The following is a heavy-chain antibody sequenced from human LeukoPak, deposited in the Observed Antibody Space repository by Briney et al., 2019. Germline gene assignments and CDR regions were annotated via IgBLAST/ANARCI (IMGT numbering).Heavy chain of an antibody. J-gene: IGHJ4*02. Sequence: ASVKVSCKASGYTFTSYAMNWVRQAPGQRLEWMGWINTDNGNTKYSQKFQGRVTITRDTSASTAYMELSSLRSEDTAVYYCALRPGIAVAGFDYWGQGTLVTVSS. V-gene: IGHV1-3*04. D-gene: IGHD6-19*01. CDR2: INTDNGNT. CDR3: ALRPGIAVAGFDY. CDR1: GYTFTSYA.